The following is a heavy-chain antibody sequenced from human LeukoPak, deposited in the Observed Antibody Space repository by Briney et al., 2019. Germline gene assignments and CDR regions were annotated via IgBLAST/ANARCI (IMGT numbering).Heavy chain of an antibody. CDR3: ARKINYYDSSGSYYFDY. V-gene: IGHV1-18*01. CDR2: ISAYNGNT. CDR1: GYTFTSYG. Sequence: ASVKVSCKASGYTFTSYGISWVRQAPGQGLEWMGRISAYNGNTNYAQKPQGRVTMTTDTSTSTAYMELRSLRSDDTAVYYCARKINYYDSSGSYYFDYWGQGTLVSVSS. D-gene: IGHD3-22*01. J-gene: IGHJ4*02.